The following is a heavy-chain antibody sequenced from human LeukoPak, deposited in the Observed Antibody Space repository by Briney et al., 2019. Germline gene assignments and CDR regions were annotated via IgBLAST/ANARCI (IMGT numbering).Heavy chain of an antibody. V-gene: IGHV3-30*18. CDR2: ISNDGSNK. J-gene: IGHJ4*02. CDR3: AKETGRWELE. Sequence: PGGSLRLSRAASGFTFSSYGIHWVRQAPGKGLEWVAVISNDGSNKYYADSVKGRFTISRDNSKNTLYLQMNSLRAEDTAVYYCAKETGRWELEWGQGTLVTVSS. D-gene: IGHD1-26*01. CDR1: GFTFSSYG.